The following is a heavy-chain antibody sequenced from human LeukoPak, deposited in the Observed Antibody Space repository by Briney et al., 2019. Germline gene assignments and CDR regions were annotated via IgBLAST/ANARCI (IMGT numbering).Heavy chain of an antibody. CDR2: INPNSGGT. CDR1: GYTFIGYY. J-gene: IGHJ6*03. V-gene: IGHV1-2*06. D-gene: IGHD3-3*01. Sequence: ASVKVSCRASGYTFIGYYMHWVRQAPGQGLEWMGRINPNSGGTNYAQKFQGRVTMTRDTSISTAYMELRSLRSDDTAVYYCARYDFWSGYIMDVWGKGTTVTVSS. CDR3: ARYDFWSGYIMDV.